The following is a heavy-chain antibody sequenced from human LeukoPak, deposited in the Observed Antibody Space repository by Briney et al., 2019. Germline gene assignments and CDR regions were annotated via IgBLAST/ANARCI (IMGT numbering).Heavy chain of an antibody. V-gene: IGHV3-7*01. CDR1: GFTFSSYW. J-gene: IGHJ4*02. CDR3: ASPDCSSTSCSQGYFDY. Sequence: PGGSLRLSCAASGFTFSSYWMSWVRQAPGKGLEWVANIKQDGSEKYYVDSVKGRFTISRDNAKNSLYLQMNSLRAEDTAVYYCASPDCSSTSCSQGYFDYWDQGTLVTVSS. D-gene: IGHD2-2*01. CDR2: IKQDGSEK.